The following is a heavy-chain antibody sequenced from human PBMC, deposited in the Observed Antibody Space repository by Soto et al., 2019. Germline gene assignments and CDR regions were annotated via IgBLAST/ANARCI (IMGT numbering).Heavy chain of an antibody. CDR2: ISSSGSTI. CDR3: ASVPVGATFFDY. V-gene: IGHV3-11*01. J-gene: IGHJ4*02. D-gene: IGHD1-26*01. CDR1: GFTFSDYY. Sequence: GGSLRLSCAASGFTFSDYYMSWLRQAPGKGLEWVSYISSSGSTIYYADSVKGRFTISRDNAKNSLYLQMNSLRAEDTAVYYCASVPVGATFFDYWGQGTLVTVSS.